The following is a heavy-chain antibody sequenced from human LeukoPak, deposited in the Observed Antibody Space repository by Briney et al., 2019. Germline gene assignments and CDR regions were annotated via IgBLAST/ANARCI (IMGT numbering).Heavy chain of an antibody. D-gene: IGHD4-17*01. Sequence: GGSLRLSCAASGFTVRSYAMNWVRQAPGKGLEWVSALSGSGSATYYADSVKGRFTISRDNSKNTLYLQMNSLRAEDTAVYYCAKDQYGEAFDIWGPGTMVTVSS. CDR1: GFTVRSYA. CDR2: LSGSGSAT. J-gene: IGHJ3*02. CDR3: AKDQYGEAFDI. V-gene: IGHV3-23*01.